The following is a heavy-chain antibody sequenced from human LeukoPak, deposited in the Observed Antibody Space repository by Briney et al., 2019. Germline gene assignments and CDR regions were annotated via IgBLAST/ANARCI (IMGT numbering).Heavy chain of an antibody. J-gene: IGHJ3*02. CDR3: ARGGYPTDDAFDI. CDR2: IIPIFGTA. D-gene: IGHD3-22*01. V-gene: IGHV1-69*05. Sequence: SVKVSCKASGGTFSSYAISWVRQAPGQGLEWMGRIIPIFGTANYAQKFQGRVTITTDESTSTAYMELSSLRSEDTAVYYCARGGYPTDDAFDIWGQGTMATVSS. CDR1: GGTFSSYA.